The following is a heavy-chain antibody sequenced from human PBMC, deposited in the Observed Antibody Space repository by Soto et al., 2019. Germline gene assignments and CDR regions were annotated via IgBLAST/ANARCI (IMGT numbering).Heavy chain of an antibody. Sequence: ASGKVSCKASGYTFTSYGISWVRQAPEQGLEWMGWISAYNTNTNYAQKLQGRVTVTTDTSTSTSYMELRSLRSDDTAVYFCARDRLGATGDYWGQGTLVTAPQ. J-gene: IGHJ4*02. D-gene: IGHD1-26*01. CDR1: GYTFTSYG. V-gene: IGHV1-18*01. CDR3: ARDRLGATGDY. CDR2: ISAYNTNT.